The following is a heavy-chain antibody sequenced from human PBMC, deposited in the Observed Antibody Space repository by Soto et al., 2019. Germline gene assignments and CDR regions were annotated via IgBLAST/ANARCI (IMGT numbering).Heavy chain of an antibody. CDR2: IYYIGST. Sequence: SETLSLTCTVSGGSISSGGYYWNWIRQHPGKGLEWIGYIYYIGSTYYNPSLKSRVTISLDTSKNQFSLKLSSVTAADTAVYYCARSLRRCPPFDYWGQGTLVTVSS. D-gene: IGHD4-17*01. J-gene: IGHJ4*02. CDR1: GGSISSGGYY. V-gene: IGHV4-30-4*08. CDR3: ARSLRRCPPFDY.